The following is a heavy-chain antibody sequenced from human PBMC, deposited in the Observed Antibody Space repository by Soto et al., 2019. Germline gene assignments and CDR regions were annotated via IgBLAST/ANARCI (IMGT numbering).Heavy chain of an antibody. CDR1: GFIVSRNY. D-gene: IGHD3-10*01. CDR2: IYTDGST. Sequence: PGGSLRLSCAASGFIVSRNYMSWVRQAPGKGLEWVSIIYTDGSTHYADSVKGRFTISRDNFKNTLYLQMNSLRAEDTAVYYCARVTMVRGVIISYYYYYYGMDVWGQGTTVTVSS. J-gene: IGHJ6*02. CDR3: ARVTMVRGVIISYYYYYYGMDV. V-gene: IGHV3-53*01.